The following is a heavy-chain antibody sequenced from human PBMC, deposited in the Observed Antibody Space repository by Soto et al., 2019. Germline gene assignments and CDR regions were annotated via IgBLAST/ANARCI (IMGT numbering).Heavy chain of an antibody. V-gene: IGHV3-7*01. CDR3: TRTKGAVAFDI. Sequence: EVQLVESGGGLVQPGGSLRLSCAASEFNFGTYWMSWVRQAPEKGMEWVANIKEDGSEQKYVDSVKGRFTISRDNAENSLSLHMNSLRAAATAVYYCTRTKGAVAFDIWGQGTVVTVSA. D-gene: IGHD3-16*01. CDR1: EFNFGTYW. J-gene: IGHJ3*02. CDR2: IKEDGSEQ.